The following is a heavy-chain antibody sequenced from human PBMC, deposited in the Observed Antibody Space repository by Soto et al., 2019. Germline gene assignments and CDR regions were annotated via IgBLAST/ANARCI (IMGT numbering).Heavy chain of an antibody. CDR3: ASLYGDYVSY. D-gene: IGHD4-17*01. Sequence: PSETLSLTCTVSGGSISSSSYYWVWIRQPPGKGLEWIGSIYYSGSTYYNPSLKSRVTISVDTSKNQFSLKLSSVTAADTAVYYCASLYGDYVSYWGQGTLVTVSS. CDR1: GGSISSSSYY. V-gene: IGHV4-39*01. CDR2: IYYSGST. J-gene: IGHJ4*02.